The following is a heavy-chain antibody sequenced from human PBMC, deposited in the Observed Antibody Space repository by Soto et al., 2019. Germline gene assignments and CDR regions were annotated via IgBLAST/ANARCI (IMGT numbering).Heavy chain of an antibody. V-gene: IGHV3-23*01. Sequence: GGSLRLSCAASGFTFNNYVMYWVRQAPGNGLEWVSSVTGSGNKTFYADSVKGRFTISKDTSKSTLYLQMNSLRVDDTALYYCAKRLGVSAGWGFGSWGQGTLVTVSS. CDR2: VTGSGNKT. CDR1: GFTFNNYV. D-gene: IGHD5-18*01. J-gene: IGHJ5*02. CDR3: AKRLGVSAGWGFGS.